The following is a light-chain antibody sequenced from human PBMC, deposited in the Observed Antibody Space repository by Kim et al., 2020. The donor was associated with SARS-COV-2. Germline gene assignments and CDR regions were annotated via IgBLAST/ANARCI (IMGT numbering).Light chain of an antibody. CDR3: QQFGNSVYT. J-gene: IGKJ2*01. Sequence: WSPAAIATLSCRASQSIISSYLAWYQQTPGQAPRRLIYGASYRATGIPDRFSGSGSGTDYTLTISRLEPEDFAVYYCQQFGNSVYTFGQGTKLEI. CDR2: GAS. CDR1: QSIISSY. V-gene: IGKV3-20*01.